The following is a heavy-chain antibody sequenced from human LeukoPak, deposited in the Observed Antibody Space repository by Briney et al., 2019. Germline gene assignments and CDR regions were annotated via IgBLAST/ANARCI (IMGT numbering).Heavy chain of an antibody. CDR3: ARDGPTYYYYYGMDV. D-gene: IGHD4-17*01. V-gene: IGHV3-7*01. CDR1: GFTFSNYW. Sequence: GGSLRLSCAASGFTFSNYWMNWVRQAPGKGLEWVANIKEDGSDKYYVDSVKGRFTISKDNAKNSLYLQMNSLRVEDTAVYYCARDGPTYYYYYGMDVWGQGTTVTVSS. CDR2: IKEDGSDK. J-gene: IGHJ6*02.